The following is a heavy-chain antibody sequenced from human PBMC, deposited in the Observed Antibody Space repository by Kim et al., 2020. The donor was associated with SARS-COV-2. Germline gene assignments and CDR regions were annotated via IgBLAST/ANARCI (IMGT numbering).Heavy chain of an antibody. D-gene: IGHD3-22*01. CDR1: GYTFTSYA. V-gene: IGHV1-3*01. CDR2: INAGNGNT. Sequence: ASVKVSCKASGYTFTSYAMHWVRQAPGQRLEWMGWINAGNGNTKYSQKFQGRVTITRDTSASTAYMELSSLRSEDTAVYYCARDDYYDSSGYYFMSPLIDYWGQGTLVTVSS. CDR3: ARDDYYDSSGYYFMSPLIDY. J-gene: IGHJ4*02.